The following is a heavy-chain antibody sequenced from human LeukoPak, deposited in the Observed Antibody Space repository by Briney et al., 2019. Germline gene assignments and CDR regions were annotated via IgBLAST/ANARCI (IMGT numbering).Heavy chain of an antibody. CDR1: GFTFSSYG. Sequence: GGSLRLSCAASGFTFSSYGMHWVRQAPGKGLGWVAFIRYDGSNKYYADSVKGRFTISRDNSNNTLYMQMDSLRIEDTAVYYCAKAGGTYYPDHFDPWGQGTLVTVSS. CDR2: IRYDGSNK. D-gene: IGHD3-10*01. V-gene: IGHV3-30*02. J-gene: IGHJ5*02. CDR3: AKAGGTYYPDHFDP.